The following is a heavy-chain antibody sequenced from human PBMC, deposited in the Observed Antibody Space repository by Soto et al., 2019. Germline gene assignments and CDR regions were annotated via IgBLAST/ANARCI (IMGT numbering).Heavy chain of an antibody. V-gene: IGHV3-33*01. CDR1: GFTFSSYG. J-gene: IGHJ4*02. CDR2: IWYDGSNK. Sequence: QVQLVESGGGVVQPGRSLRLSCAASGFTFSSYGMHWVRQAPGKGLEWVAVIWYDGSNKYYADSVKGRFTISRDNSXXXLXXDMNSLRAEDTAVYYCARDGYCSGGSGYSVPVFDYWGQGTLVTVSS. CDR3: ARDGYCSGGSGYSVPVFDY. D-gene: IGHD2-15*01.